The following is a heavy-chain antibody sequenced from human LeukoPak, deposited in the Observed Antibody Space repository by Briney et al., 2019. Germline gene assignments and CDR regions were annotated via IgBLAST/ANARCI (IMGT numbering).Heavy chain of an antibody. V-gene: IGHV3-9*01. Sequence: GGSLRLSCAASGFTFDDYAMHWVRQAPGKGLEWVSGISWNSGSIGYADSVKGRFTISRDNAKNSLYLQMNSLRAEDTALYYCAKLDLIAEYFQHWGQGTLVTVSS. J-gene: IGHJ1*01. CDR3: AKLDLIAEYFQH. CDR2: ISWNSGSI. D-gene: IGHD3/OR15-3a*01. CDR1: GFTFDDYA.